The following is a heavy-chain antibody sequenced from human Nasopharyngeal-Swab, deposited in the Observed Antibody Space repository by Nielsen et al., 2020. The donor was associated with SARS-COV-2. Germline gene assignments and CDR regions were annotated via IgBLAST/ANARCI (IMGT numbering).Heavy chain of an antibody. CDR2: IWYDGSNK. CDR3: ARGDHYDFWSGDGFDP. V-gene: IGHV3-33*01. Sequence: GESLKISCAASGFTFSSYGMHWVRQAPGKGLEWVAVIWYDGSNKYYADSVKGRFTISRDNSKNTLYLQMNSLRAEDTAVYYCARGDHYDFWSGDGFDPWGQGTLVTVSS. D-gene: IGHD3-3*01. CDR1: GFTFSSYG. J-gene: IGHJ5*02.